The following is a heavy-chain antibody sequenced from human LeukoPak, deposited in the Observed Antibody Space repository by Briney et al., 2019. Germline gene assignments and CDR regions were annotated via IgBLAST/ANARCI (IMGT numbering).Heavy chain of an antibody. D-gene: IGHD5-18*01. V-gene: IGHV3-48*03. CDR1: GFTFSSYE. CDR3: AKDPLVDTAGGYFDY. J-gene: IGHJ4*02. CDR2: ISSSGSTI. Sequence: GGSLRLSCAASGFTFSSYEMNWVRQAPGKGLEWVSYISSSGSTIYYADSVKGRFTISRDNAKNSLYLQMNSLRAEDTALYYCAKDPLVDTAGGYFDYWGQGTLVTVSS.